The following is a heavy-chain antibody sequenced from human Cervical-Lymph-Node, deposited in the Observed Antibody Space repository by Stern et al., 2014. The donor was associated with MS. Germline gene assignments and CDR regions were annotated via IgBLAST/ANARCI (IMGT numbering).Heavy chain of an antibody. Sequence: EVQLVESGGGLVKPGESLRLSCDASGFTFSHYSINWVRQVPGKGLEWISSISNNSTHTYYADPVEGRFTNSRDSAKDSVSLHMVSLRAEDTAVYYCARARVGDYARSPHLDSWGQGTLVTVSS. J-gene: IGHJ4*02. CDR1: GFTFSHYS. V-gene: IGHV3-21*01. CDR3: ARARVGDYARSPHLDS. CDR2: ISNNSTHT. D-gene: IGHD4-17*01.